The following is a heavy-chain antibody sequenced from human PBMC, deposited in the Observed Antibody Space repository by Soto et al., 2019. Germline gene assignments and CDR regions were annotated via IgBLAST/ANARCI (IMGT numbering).Heavy chain of an antibody. CDR3: AREVTGEFDY. V-gene: IGHV6-1*01. CDR1: GDSVSSNSAA. D-gene: IGHD7-27*01. J-gene: IGHJ4*02. Sequence: SQTLSLTCAISGDSVSSNSAAWKWIRQSPSRGLEWLGRTYYRSKWGNDYAVSVKSRITINPDTSKNQFSLQLNSVTPDDPDVYYCAREVTGEFDYWGQGTLVTVS. CDR2: TYYRSKWGN.